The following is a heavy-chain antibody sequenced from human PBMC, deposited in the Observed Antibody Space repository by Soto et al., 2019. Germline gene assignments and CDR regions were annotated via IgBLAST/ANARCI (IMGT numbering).Heavy chain of an antibody. CDR1: GGTFSSYA. J-gene: IGHJ4*02. CDR2: IIPIFGTA. D-gene: IGHD6-19*01. Sequence: QVQLVQSGAEVKKPGSSVKVSCKASGGTFSSYAISWVRQAPGQGLEWMGGIIPIFGTANYAQKFQGRVTITADEPTSTAYMELSSLRSEDTAVYYCARSQQRFIAVAGLFDYWGQGTLVTVSS. V-gene: IGHV1-69*01. CDR3: ARSQQRFIAVAGLFDY.